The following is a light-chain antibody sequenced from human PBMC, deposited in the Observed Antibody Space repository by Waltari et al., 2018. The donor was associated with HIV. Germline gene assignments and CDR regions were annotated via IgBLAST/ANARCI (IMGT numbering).Light chain of an antibody. CDR3: QQTYSVSIT. CDR1: QNIKTF. CDR2: GVS. Sequence: QLTQSPPSLSASLGDKVTITCRASQNIKTFLNWYQLRPGKAPRLLIYGVSGLPTGVPSRFTGGGSGADFTLTINNLQPEDFASYFCQQTYSVSITFGPGTRVEI. J-gene: IGKJ5*01. V-gene: IGKV1-39*01.